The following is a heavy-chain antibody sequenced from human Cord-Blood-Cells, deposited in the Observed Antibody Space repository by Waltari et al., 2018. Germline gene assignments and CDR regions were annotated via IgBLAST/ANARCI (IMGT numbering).Heavy chain of an antibody. V-gene: IGHV3-23*01. CDR3: AKSRLFRNYYFDY. CDR1: GFTFSSYA. D-gene: IGHD1-7*01. Sequence: EVQLLESGGGLVQPGGSLRLSCAASGFTFSSYAMSWVRQAPGKGLEWVSAISGSGGSTYYADSVKGRFTIARDNSKNTLYLQMNSLRAEDTAVYYCAKSRLFRNYYFDYWGQGTLVTVSS. CDR2: ISGSGGST. J-gene: IGHJ4*02.